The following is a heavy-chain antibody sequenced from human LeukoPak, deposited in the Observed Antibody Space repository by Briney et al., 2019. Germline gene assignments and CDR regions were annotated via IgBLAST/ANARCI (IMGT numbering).Heavy chain of an antibody. D-gene: IGHD3-22*01. CDR1: GFTFSSYA. Sequence: GGSLRLSCAASGFTFSSYAMSWVRQAPGKGLEWVSAISGSGGSTYYADSVKGRFTISRDNSKNTLYLQMNSLRAEDTAVYYCAKDSAPMIVVFTPYYFDYWGQGTLVTVSS. CDR3: AKDSAPMIVVFTPYYFDY. V-gene: IGHV3-23*01. J-gene: IGHJ4*02. CDR2: ISGSGGST.